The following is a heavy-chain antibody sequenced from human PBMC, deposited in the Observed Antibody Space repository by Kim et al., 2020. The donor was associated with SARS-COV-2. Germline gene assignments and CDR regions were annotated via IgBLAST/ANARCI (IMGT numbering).Heavy chain of an antibody. V-gene: IGHV3-23*03. CDR1: GFTFSSYA. J-gene: IGHJ6*02. CDR3: AKDQDSSSWGTRLRRPSGMDV. D-gene: IGHD6-13*01. Sequence: GGSLRLSCAASGFTFSSYAMSWVRQAPGKGLEWVSVIYSGGSSTYYADSVKGRFTISRDNSKNTLYLQMNSLRAEDTAVYYCAKDQDSSSWGTRLRRPSGMDVWGQGTTVTVSS. CDR2: IYSGGSST.